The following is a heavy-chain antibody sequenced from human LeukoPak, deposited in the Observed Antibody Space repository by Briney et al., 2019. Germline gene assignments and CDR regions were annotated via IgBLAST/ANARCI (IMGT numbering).Heavy chain of an antibody. D-gene: IGHD3-16*01. J-gene: IGHJ4*02. V-gene: IGHV4-39*01. Sequence: SETLSLTCTVSGDSINSGSFYWGWVRHPPGKGLEWIGTIYHGGSTDSYSGSTYYKPSLKSRLVISVDTSKNQSSLRLNSGTAADTAVYYCARLPRGLIRSYWGQGTLVTVSS. CDR2: IYHGGSTDSYSGST. CDR3: ARLPRGLIRSY. CDR1: GDSINSGSFY.